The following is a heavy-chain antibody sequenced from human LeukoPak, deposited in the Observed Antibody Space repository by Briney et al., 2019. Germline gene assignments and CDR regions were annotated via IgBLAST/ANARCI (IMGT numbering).Heavy chain of an antibody. J-gene: IGHJ3*02. V-gene: IGHV1-2*02. D-gene: IGHD5-18*01. CDR1: GYTFTGYY. Sequence: GASVKVSCKASGYTFTGYYMHWVRQAPGQGLEWMGWINPNSGGTNYAQKFQGRVTMTRDTSISTDYMELSRLRSDDTAVYYCARDTAYTAMASDDAFDIWGQGTMVTVSS. CDR3: ARDTAYTAMASDDAFDI. CDR2: INPNSGGT.